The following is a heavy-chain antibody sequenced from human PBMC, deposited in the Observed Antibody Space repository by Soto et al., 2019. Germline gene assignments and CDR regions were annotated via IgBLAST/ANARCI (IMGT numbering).Heavy chain of an antibody. D-gene: IGHD2-15*01. CDR2: MNPNSGNT. V-gene: IGHV1-8*01. CDR1: GYTFTSYD. Sequence: ASVKVSCKASGYTFTSYDINWVRQATGQGLEWMGWMNPNSGNTGYAQKFQGRVTMTRNTSISTAYMELSSLRSEDTAVYYCASERVVVVVSATPNYYYYGMDVWGHGTMVTVSS. CDR3: ASERVVVVVSATPNYYYYGMDV. J-gene: IGHJ6*02.